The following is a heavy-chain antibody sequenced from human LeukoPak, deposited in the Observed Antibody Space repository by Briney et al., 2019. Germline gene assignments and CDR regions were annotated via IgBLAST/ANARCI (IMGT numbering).Heavy chain of an antibody. Sequence: PSETLSLTCTVSGGSISSYYWSWIRQPDGKGLEWIGRIYTSGSTNYNPSLKSRVTMSVDTSKNQFSLKLSSVTAADTAVYYCARDLPAAMYYYYGMDVWGQGTTVTVSS. CDR2: IYTSGST. V-gene: IGHV4-4*07. D-gene: IGHD2-2*01. CDR3: ARDLPAAMYYYYGMDV. CDR1: GGSISSYY. J-gene: IGHJ6*02.